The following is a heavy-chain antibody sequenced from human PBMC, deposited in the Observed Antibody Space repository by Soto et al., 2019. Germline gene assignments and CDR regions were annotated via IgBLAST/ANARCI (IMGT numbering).Heavy chain of an antibody. Sequence: SVTCSCTASGGTFSSYAISWVRQAPGQGLEWMGGIIPIFGTANYAQKFQGRVTITADESTSTAYMELSSLRSEDTAVYYCARVKDCGGDCYSNYYYGMDVWGQGTTVNVSS. CDR2: IIPIFGTA. J-gene: IGHJ6*02. V-gene: IGHV1-69*01. CDR1: GGTFSSYA. CDR3: ARVKDCGGDCYSNYYYGMDV. D-gene: IGHD2-21*02.